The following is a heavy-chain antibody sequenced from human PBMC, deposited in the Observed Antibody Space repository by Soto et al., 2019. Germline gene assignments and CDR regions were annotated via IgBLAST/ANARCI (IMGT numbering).Heavy chain of an antibody. CDR3: ARDRGHDKLDPYFDY. D-gene: IGHD3-10*01. CDR2: INHSGST. V-gene: IGHV4-34*01. Sequence: SETLSLTCAVYGGSFSGYYWSWIRQPPGKGLEWIGEINHSGSTNYNPSLKSRVTISVGTSKNQFSLKLSSVTAEDTAVYYCARDRGHDKLDPYFDYWGQGTLVTVSS. CDR1: GGSFSGYY. J-gene: IGHJ4*02.